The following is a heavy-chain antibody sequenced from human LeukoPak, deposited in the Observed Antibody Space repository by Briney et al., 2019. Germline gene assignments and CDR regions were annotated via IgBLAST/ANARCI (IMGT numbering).Heavy chain of an antibody. CDR1: GYTFTSYD. D-gene: IGHD3-22*01. Sequence: GASVKVSCKASGYTFTSYDINWVRQATGQGLEWMGWMNPNSGNTGYAQKFQGRVTITRNTSISTAYMELSSLRSEDTAVYYCARLLQMISSCYYYELFDYWGQGTLVTVSS. J-gene: IGHJ4*02. V-gene: IGHV1-8*03. CDR2: MNPNSGNT. CDR3: ARLLQMISSCYYYELFDY.